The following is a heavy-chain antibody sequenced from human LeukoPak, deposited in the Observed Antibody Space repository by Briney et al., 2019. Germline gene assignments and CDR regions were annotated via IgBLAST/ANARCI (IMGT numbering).Heavy chain of an antibody. CDR2: IHHRGGST. CDR3: AKARAGGLRLRLLSGPFDY. J-gene: IGHJ4*02. D-gene: IGHD3-3*01. CDR1: VCIYRSYS. Sequence: PGGSLPLSCPATVCIYRSYSLNYLRQPPSKGLAWVSAIHHRGGSTYYADAGEGWYTISRDNSKNMLYQKMNSLRAEETAVYCCAKARAGGLRLRLLSGPFDYWGQGTLVTVSS. V-gene: IGHV3-23*01.